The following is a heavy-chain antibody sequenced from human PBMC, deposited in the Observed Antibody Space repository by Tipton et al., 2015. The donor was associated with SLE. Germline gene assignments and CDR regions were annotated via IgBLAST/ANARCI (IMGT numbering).Heavy chain of an antibody. CDR3: ARGPGPSGFDY. J-gene: IGHJ4*02. CDR2: ISYDGSNK. CDR1: GFTFSSYA. D-gene: IGHD1-1*01. V-gene: IGHV3-30*04. Sequence: SLRLSCAASGFTFSSYAMHWVRQAPGKGLEWVAVISYDGSNKYYADSVKGRFTISRDNSKNTLYLQMNSLRAEDTAVYYCARGPGPSGFDYWGQGTLVTVSS.